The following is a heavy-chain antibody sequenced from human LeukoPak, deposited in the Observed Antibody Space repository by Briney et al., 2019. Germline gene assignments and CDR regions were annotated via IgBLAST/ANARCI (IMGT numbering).Heavy chain of an antibody. CDR2: IDSVGDG. CDR3: AIMHGYYDGTGYWVQ. V-gene: IGHV3-13*01. CDR1: GFTFSSFD. D-gene: IGHD3-22*01. Sequence: GGSLRISCAACGFTFSSFDMHWVRQVTGFGLAWVLIIDSVGDGFYPGSEKGRFTISRENAKNSLYVQMNSLRDEDTAVYYCAIMHGYYDGTGYWVQWGQGTLVTVSS. J-gene: IGHJ1*01.